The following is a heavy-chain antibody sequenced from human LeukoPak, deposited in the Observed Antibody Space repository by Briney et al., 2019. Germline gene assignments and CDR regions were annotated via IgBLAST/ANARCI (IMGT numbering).Heavy chain of an antibody. Sequence: NSSETLSLTCAVYGGFFSGYYWSWIRQPPGKGLEWIGEINHSGSINHNPSLKSRVTISVDTSKNKFSLKLSSVTAADTAVYYCARGSVRGVMRRNWFDPWGQGTLVTVSS. D-gene: IGHD3-10*01. CDR1: GGFFSGYY. V-gene: IGHV4-34*01. J-gene: IGHJ5*02. CDR2: INHSGSI. CDR3: ARGSVRGVMRRNWFDP.